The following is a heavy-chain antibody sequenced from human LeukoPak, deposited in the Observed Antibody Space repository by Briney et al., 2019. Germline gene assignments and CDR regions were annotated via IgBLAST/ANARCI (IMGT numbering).Heavy chain of an antibody. Sequence: SVKVSCKASGGTFSSYAISWVRQAPGQGLEWMGGIIPIFGTANYAQKFQGRVTITADESTSTAYMELSSLRSEDTAVYYCARETLHSSSWPYWGQGTLVTVSS. CDR2: IIPIFGTA. D-gene: IGHD6-13*01. CDR1: GGTFSSYA. CDR3: ARETLHSSSWPY. J-gene: IGHJ4*02. V-gene: IGHV1-69*13.